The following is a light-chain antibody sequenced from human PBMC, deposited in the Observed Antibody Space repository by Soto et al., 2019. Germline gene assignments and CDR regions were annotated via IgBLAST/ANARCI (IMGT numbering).Light chain of an antibody. CDR2: DNS. CDR1: SSKIGSNY. Sequence: QSVLTQPPSMSAAPGQKVTISCSGSSSKIGSNYISWFQQLPGTAPKLLIYDNSQRPSGIPDRFSGSKSGTSATLGITGIQTGDEADYYCGTWDSSLSAYVFGTGTKLTVL. CDR3: GTWDSSLSAYV. J-gene: IGLJ1*01. V-gene: IGLV1-51*01.